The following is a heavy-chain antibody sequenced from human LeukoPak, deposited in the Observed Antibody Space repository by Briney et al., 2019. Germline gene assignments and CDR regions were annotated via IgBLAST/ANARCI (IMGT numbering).Heavy chain of an antibody. CDR1: GGSISSYY. CDR3: ATTRWGYSSSWYTFDH. V-gene: IGHV4-59*08. J-gene: IGHJ4*02. CDR2: IYYSGST. Sequence: SETLSLTCTVSGGSISSYYWSWIRQPPGKGLEWIGYIYYSGSTNYNPSLKSRVTISVDTSKNQFSLKLSSVTAADTAVYYCATTRWGYSSSWYTFDHWGQGTLVTVSS. D-gene: IGHD6-13*01.